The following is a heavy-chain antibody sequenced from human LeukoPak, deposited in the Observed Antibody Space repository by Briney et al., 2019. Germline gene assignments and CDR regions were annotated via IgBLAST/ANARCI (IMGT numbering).Heavy chain of an antibody. CDR3: ASHYDILAGYEC. CDR1: GGSLSNYY. Sequence: SGTLSLTCTVSGGSLSNYYWSWVRQPPRKGLECVAYIYYSGGTNYNPSLKSRVIISVDASKNQFSLKLRSVPAAETAVYYCASHYDILAGYECWGQGTLVTVSS. J-gene: IGHJ4*02. D-gene: IGHD3-9*01. CDR2: IYYSGGT. V-gene: IGHV4-59*01.